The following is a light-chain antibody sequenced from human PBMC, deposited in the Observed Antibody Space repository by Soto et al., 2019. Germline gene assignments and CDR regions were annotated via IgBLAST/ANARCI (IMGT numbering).Light chain of an antibody. CDR3: SSYAGSDNYV. Sequence: QSVLTQPLSASGAAGQSVTISCSGTSSDTGDYNYVSWYQQHPGKAPKLMIYEVSKRPSGVPDRFSGSKSGNTASLTVSGLQAEDEADYYCSSYAGSDNYVFGTGTKVTV. J-gene: IGLJ1*01. CDR1: SSDTGDYNY. V-gene: IGLV2-8*01. CDR2: EVS.